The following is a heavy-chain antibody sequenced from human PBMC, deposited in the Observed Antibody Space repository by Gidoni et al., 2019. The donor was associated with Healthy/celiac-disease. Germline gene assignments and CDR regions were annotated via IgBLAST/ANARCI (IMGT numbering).Heavy chain of an antibody. D-gene: IGHD1-26*01. J-gene: IGHJ3*02. CDR3: ASGGHSGSYYAFDI. Sequence: QVQLVASGGGVVQPGRSLRLYCAASGFTFSSFGMHWVRQAPGKGLEWVAVIWYDGSNKYYADSVKGRFTISRDNSKNTLYLQMNSLRAEDTAVYYCASGGHSGSYYAFDIWGQGTMVTVSS. V-gene: IGHV3-33*01. CDR2: IWYDGSNK. CDR1: GFTFSSFG.